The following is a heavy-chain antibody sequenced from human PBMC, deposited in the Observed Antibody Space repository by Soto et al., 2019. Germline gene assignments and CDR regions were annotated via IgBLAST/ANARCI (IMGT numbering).Heavy chain of an antibody. Sequence: SVKVSCKASGGTFSSYAISWVRQAPGQGLEWMGGIIPIFGTANYAQKFQGRVTITADESTSTAYMELSSLRSEDTAVYYCARRAGPAPYYYYYYGMDVWGQGTTVTV. CDR1: GGTFSSYA. CDR2: IIPIFGTA. CDR3: ARRAGPAPYYYYYYGMDV. J-gene: IGHJ6*02. V-gene: IGHV1-69*13.